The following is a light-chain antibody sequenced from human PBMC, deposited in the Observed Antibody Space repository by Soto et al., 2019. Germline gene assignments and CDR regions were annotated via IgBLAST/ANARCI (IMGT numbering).Light chain of an antibody. J-gene: IGKJ1*01. CDR2: DVS. V-gene: IGKV1-5*01. CDR3: PQYDRPRT. CDR1: QSLGHW. Sequence: DVQMTQSPSTLSASVGDRVTITCRASQSLGHWFAWYQQKPGVPPILLIYDVSNFVGGVPSRFSGSGSGLELNLTIVSLQAEGFCIYYCPQYDRPRTFGQGTKVDIK.